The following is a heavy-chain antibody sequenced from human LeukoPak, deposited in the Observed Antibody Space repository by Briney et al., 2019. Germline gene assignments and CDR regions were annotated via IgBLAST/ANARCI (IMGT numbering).Heavy chain of an antibody. Sequence: GGSLRLSCVVSGFTFSSYWVHWVRQAPGKGLVWVSRLSPDGGTIDYSDSVRGRFTISRDNAKDTLYLQMNSLRVDDTAVYYCATAGQWRFDSWGLGTLVTVSS. J-gene: IGHJ4*02. V-gene: IGHV3-74*01. CDR2: LSPDGGTI. CDR3: ATAGQWRFDS. D-gene: IGHD6-19*01. CDR1: GFTFSSYW.